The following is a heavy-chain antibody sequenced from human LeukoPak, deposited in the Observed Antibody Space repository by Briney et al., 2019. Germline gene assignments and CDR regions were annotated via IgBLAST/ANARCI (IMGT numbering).Heavy chain of an antibody. CDR3: ARDSWGQWLVREYFDY. CDR1: GYTFTSYG. V-gene: IGHV1-18*01. J-gene: IGHJ4*02. CDR2: ISAYNGNT. Sequence: ASVKVSCKASGYTFTSYGIGWVRQAPGQGLEWMGWISAYNGNTNYAQKLQGRVTMTTDTSTSTAYMELRSLRSDDTAVYYCARDSWGQWLVREYFDYWGRGTLVTVSS. D-gene: IGHD6-19*01.